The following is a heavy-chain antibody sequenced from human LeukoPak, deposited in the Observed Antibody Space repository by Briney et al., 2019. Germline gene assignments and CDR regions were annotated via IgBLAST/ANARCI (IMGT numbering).Heavy chain of an antibody. CDR3: ARAAQASLRPRFDP. CDR1: GDSITSGDYY. CDR2: IFYSGIA. D-gene: IGHD3-16*02. Sequence: SETLSLSCTVSGDSITSGDYYWSWIRQPPGKGLEWVGYIFYSGIAYYNPSLKSRVTISVDTSTNQFSLRLSSVTAADTAVYYCARAAQASLRPRFDPWGQGTLVTVSS. V-gene: IGHV4-30-4*01. J-gene: IGHJ5*02.